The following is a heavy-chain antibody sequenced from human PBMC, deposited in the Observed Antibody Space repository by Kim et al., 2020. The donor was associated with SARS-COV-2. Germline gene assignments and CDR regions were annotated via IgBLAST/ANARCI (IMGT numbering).Heavy chain of an antibody. CDR3: AKVPSPMIVVVVREVLDGMDV. J-gene: IGHJ6*02. V-gene: IGHV3-23*01. Sequence: GGSLRLSCAASGFTFSSYAMSWVRQAPGKGLEWVSAISGRGGSTYYADSVKGRFTISRDNSKNTLYLQMNSLRAEDTAVYYCAKVPSPMIVVVVREVLDGMDVWGQGTTVTVSS. CDR2: ISGRGGST. D-gene: IGHD3-22*01. CDR1: GFTFSSYA.